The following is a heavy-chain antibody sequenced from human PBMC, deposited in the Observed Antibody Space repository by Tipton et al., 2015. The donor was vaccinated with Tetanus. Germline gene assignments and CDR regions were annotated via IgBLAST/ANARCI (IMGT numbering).Heavy chain of an antibody. V-gene: IGHV4-34*01. J-gene: IGHJ6*02. CDR2: INHSGGT. CDR3: ARDPGGCTSSTCYRGRYYYFGMDV. D-gene: IGHD2/OR15-2a*01. Sequence: TLSLTCAVSGGAFSGYYWSWIRQSPGEGLEWIGAINHSGGTNYNPSLRSRVTMSIDTSQKQVSLKLSSVTAADTAVYFCARDPGGCTSSTCYRGRYYYFGMDVWGQGTTVTVSS. CDR1: GGAFSGYY.